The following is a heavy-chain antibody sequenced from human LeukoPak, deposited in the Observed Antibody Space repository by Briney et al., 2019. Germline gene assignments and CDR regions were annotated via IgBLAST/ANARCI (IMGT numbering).Heavy chain of an antibody. CDR2: ISWDGGST. Sequence: GGSLRLSCAASGFTFDDYTMHWVRQAPGKGLEWVSLISWDGGSTYYADSVKGRSTISRDNSKNSLYLQMNSLRTEDTALYYCAKDGTLGYCSGGSCGNFDYWGQGTLVTVSS. CDR1: GFTFDDYT. CDR3: AKDGTLGYCSGGSCGNFDY. V-gene: IGHV3-43*01. D-gene: IGHD2-15*01. J-gene: IGHJ4*02.